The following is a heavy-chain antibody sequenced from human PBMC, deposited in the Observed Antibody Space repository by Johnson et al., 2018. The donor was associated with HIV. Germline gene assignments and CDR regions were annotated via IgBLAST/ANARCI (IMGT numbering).Heavy chain of an antibody. D-gene: IGHD6-13*01. V-gene: IGHV3-20*04. CDR1: GFTFDDYG. J-gene: IGHJ3*02. CDR2: INWNGGST. Sequence: VQLVESGGGVVRPGGSLRLSCAASGFTFDDYGMSWVSQAPGKGLEWVSGINWNGGSTGYADSVKGRFTISRDNAKNSLYLQMNSLRAEDTALYYCARDHRGDSSSWYGDAFDIWGQGTMVTVSS. CDR3: ARDHRGDSSSWYGDAFDI.